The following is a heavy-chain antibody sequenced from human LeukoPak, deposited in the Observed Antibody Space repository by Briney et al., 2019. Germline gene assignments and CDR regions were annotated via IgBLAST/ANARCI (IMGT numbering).Heavy chain of an antibody. J-gene: IGHJ4*02. Sequence: GGSLPLSCAASGFPFRSYAMRWVRQAPEEGLEWVADIRGIGLSTYYAETVRGQCTISIDNSKNTLYLQMNRLRAEDTAVDYCERRADTGTSSCCCDDYWGQGTQVTVSS. CDR1: GFPFRSYA. CDR2: IRGIGLST. CDR3: ERRADTGTSSCCCDDY. D-gene: IGHD1-14*01. V-gene: IGHV3-23*01.